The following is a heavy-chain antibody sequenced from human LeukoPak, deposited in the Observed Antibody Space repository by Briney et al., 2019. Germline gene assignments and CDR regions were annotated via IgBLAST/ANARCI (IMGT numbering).Heavy chain of an antibody. CDR2: TYYRSKWYN. V-gene: IGHV6-1*01. CDR3: TRDLMDYDVSTGLHHYYMDV. Sequence: SQTLSLTCAISGDSVSSNSAAWNWIRQSPSRGLEWLGRTYYRSKWYNDYAVSVKSRITINPDTSKNQFSLQLNSVTPEDTAEYYCTRDLMDYDVSTGLHHYYMDVWGQGTTVTVSS. CDR1: GDSVSSNSAA. D-gene: IGHD3-9*01. J-gene: IGHJ6*02.